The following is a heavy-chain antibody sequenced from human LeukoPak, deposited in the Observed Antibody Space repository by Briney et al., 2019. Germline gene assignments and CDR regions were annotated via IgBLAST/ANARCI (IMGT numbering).Heavy chain of an antibody. CDR1: EFTFSNAW. Sequence: PGGSLRLSCGASEFTFSNAWMSWVRQAPGKGLEWVGRIKSKTDGGTTDYAAPVKGRFTISRDDSKNTLYLQMNSLKTEDTAVYPCTTGSTTGRYKGDHRGQGTLVNVSA. CDR3: TTGSTTGRYKGDH. D-gene: IGHD6-19*01. CDR2: IKSKTDGGTT. J-gene: IGHJ4*02. V-gene: IGHV3-15*01.